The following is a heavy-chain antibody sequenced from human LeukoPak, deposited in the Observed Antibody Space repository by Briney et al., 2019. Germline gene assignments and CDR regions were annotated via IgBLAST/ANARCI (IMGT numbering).Heavy chain of an antibody. CDR3: ARDRGYAFDI. D-gene: IGHD5-12*01. J-gene: IGHJ3*02. V-gene: IGHV3-33*01. CDR1: GFTFSSFG. Sequence: GGSLRLSSAASGFTFSSFGMHWVRQAPGKGLEWVAVIWYDGTNKYYADSVKGRFTISRDNSKNTLYLQMNNLRAQDTAVYYCARDRGYAFDIWGQGTMVAVSS. CDR2: IWYDGTNK.